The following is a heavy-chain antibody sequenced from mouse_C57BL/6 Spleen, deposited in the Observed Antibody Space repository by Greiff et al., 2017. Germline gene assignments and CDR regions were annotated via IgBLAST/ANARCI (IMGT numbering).Heavy chain of an antibody. Sequence: QVQLKESGPELVKPGASVKISCKASGYAFSSSWMNWVKQRPGKGLEWIGRIYPGDGDTNYNGKFKGKATLTADKSSSTAYMQLSSLNSEDSAVYFCARKGSDYPWWYFDVWGTGTTVTVSS. V-gene: IGHV1-82*01. CDR2: IYPGDGDT. CDR3: ARKGSDYPWWYFDV. J-gene: IGHJ1*03. CDR1: GYAFSSSW. D-gene: IGHD2-13*01.